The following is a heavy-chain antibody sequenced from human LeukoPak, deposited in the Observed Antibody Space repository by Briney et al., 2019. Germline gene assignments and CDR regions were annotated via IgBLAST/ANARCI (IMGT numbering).Heavy chain of an antibody. Sequence: APVKVSCKASGYTFNHHGISWVRQAPGQGLEWMGWISCYNGDTNYAQKFQGRVTMSTATSTSTAYMELTGLRSDDTAVYYCMRDPTNTSGRYAYFDYWGQGTLVTVSS. CDR3: MRDPTNTSGRYAYFDY. J-gene: IGHJ4*02. D-gene: IGHD6-19*01. V-gene: IGHV1-18*01. CDR2: ISCYNGDT. CDR1: GYTFNHHG.